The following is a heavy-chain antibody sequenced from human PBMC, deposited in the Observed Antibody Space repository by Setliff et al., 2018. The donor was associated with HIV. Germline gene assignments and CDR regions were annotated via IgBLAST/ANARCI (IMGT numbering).Heavy chain of an antibody. CDR2: FDPQYDKT. CDR1: GYTLTELS. J-gene: IGHJ3*02. Sequence: ASVKVSCKASGYTLTELSIHWVRQAPGKGLEWMGGFDPQYDKTFYAQKFQGRVTMSEDTSTDTAYMELSSRRSEDTAVYYCATRAYDSRGYLRSRVSGAAFDIWGQGTMVTVSS. D-gene: IGHD3-22*01. CDR3: ATRAYDSRGYLRSRVSGAAFDI. V-gene: IGHV1-24*01.